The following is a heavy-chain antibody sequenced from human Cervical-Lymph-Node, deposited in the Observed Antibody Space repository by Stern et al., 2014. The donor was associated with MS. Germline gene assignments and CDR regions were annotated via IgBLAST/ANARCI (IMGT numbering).Heavy chain of an antibody. V-gene: IGHV4-59*08. J-gene: IGHJ4*02. CDR2: VHYSGTT. D-gene: IGHD3-3*01. CDR1: GGSISSYY. CDR3: AGSGTYYPDY. Sequence: QLQLQESGPGLVKPSETLSLTCSVSGGSISSYYWNWIRQPPGKGLEWIANVHYSGTTNYNPSLKSRVTILLNTSMTKILLQMTSVTAADTAVYYCAGSGTYYPDYWGQGILVTVSS.